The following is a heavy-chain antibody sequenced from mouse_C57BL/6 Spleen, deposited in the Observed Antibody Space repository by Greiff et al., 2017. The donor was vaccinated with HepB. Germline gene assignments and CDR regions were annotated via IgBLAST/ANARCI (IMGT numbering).Heavy chain of an antibody. D-gene: IGHD2-4*01. CDR1: GYTFTSYW. Sequence: QVQLQQPGAELVKPGASVKLSCKASGYTFTSYWMHWVKQRPGQGLEWIGMIHPNSGSTNYNEKFKSKATLTVDKSSSTAYMQLSSLTSEDSAVYYCARSGIYYDYDAWFAYWGQGTLVTVSA. J-gene: IGHJ3*01. CDR2: IHPNSGST. CDR3: ARSGIYYDYDAWFAY. V-gene: IGHV1-64*01.